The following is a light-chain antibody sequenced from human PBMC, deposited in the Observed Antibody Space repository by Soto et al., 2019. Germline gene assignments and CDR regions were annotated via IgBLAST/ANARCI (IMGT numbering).Light chain of an antibody. CDR1: QGVGSN. CDR2: GAS. CDR3: QQYDDWPRM. V-gene: IGKV3-15*01. Sequence: ETILTQSPATLSVSPWYRFTIYFRASQGVGSNLAWYQQIPGQAPRHLISGASTRAPGIPARFSGSGSGTEFTLTISSLQSGDSAVYYCQQYDDWPRMFGQGTKVDIK. J-gene: IGKJ1*01.